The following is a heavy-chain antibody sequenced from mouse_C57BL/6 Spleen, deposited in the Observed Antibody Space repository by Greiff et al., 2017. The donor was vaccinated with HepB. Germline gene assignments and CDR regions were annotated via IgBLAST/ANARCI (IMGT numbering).Heavy chain of an antibody. CDR2: IDPEDGET. V-gene: IGHV14-2*01. CDR3: ASLYDYSDYFDY. D-gene: IGHD2-4*01. Sequence: LVESGAELVKPGASVKLSCTASGFNIKDYYMHWVKQRTEQGLEWIGRIDPEDGETKYAPKFQGQATITADTSSNTAYLQLSSLTSEDTAVYYCASLYDYSDYFDYWGQGTTLTVSS. J-gene: IGHJ2*01. CDR1: GFNIKDYY.